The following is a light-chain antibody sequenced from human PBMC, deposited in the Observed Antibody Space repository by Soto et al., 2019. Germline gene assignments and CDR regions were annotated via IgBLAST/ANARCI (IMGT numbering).Light chain of an antibody. CDR3: AAWDDSLNGRSV. J-gene: IGLJ1*01. Sequence: QSVLNQPPSSSGTPGLRVTISCSGSSSNIGSNTVNWYQQLPGTAPKLLIYSTDQRPSGVPDRFSGSKSGTSASLAISGLQSQDEADYYCAAWDDSLNGRSVFGTGTKLTVL. CDR2: STD. V-gene: IGLV1-44*01. CDR1: SSNIGSNT.